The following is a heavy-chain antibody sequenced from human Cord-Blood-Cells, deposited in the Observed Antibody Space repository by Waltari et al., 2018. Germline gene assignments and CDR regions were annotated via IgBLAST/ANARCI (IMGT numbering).Heavy chain of an antibody. CDR1: GGSISSSSYY. V-gene: IGHV4-39*01. J-gene: IGHJ4*02. Sequence: QLQLQESGPGLVKPSEPLSLTCTVSGGSISSSSYYWGWIRQPPGKGLEWIGSIYYSGSTYYNPSLKSRVTISVDTSKNQFSLKLSSVTAADTAVYYCARTPLDIVVVPAAATFDYWGQGTLVTVSS. D-gene: IGHD2-2*03. CDR2: IYYSGST. CDR3: ARTPLDIVVVPAAATFDY.